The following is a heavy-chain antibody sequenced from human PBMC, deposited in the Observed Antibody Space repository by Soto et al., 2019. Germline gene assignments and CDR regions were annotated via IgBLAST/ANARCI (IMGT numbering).Heavy chain of an antibody. J-gene: IGHJ6*02. D-gene: IGHD3-22*01. CDR2: ISGSGGRT. CDR1: GFTFSSYA. V-gene: IGHV3-23*01. CDR3: AKDGKREYYYDSSGFYGMDV. Sequence: GGSLRLSCAASGFTFSSYAVNWVRQAPGKGLEWVSVISGSGGRTYYADSVKGRFNISRDNSKNTLYLQMNSMRAEDMAIYYCAKDGKREYYYDSSGFYGMDVWGQGTTVTVSS.